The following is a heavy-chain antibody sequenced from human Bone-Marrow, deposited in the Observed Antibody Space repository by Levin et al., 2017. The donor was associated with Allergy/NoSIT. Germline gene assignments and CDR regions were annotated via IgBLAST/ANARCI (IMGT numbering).Heavy chain of an antibody. J-gene: IGHJ5*02. CDR3: ARFAHSYGSRENWFDP. CDR1: GFTVSSNY. Sequence: QPGGSLRLSCAASGFTVSSNYMSWVRQAPGKGLEWVSVIYSGGSTYYADSVKGRFTISRDNSKNTLYLQMNSLRAEDTAVYYCARFAHSYGSRENWFDPWGQGTLVTVSS. CDR2: IYSGGST. D-gene: IGHD5-18*01. V-gene: IGHV3-66*01.